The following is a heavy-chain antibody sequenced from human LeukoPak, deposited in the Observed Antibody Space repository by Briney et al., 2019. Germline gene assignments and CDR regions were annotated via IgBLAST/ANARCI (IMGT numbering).Heavy chain of an antibody. J-gene: IGHJ6*03. CDR2: IYYSGST. D-gene: IGHD3-10*01. CDR3: ARGDGAMVRGVHTYYYMDV. V-gene: IGHV4-59*01. CDR1: GGSISSYY. Sequence: SETLSLTCTVSGGSISSYYWSWIRQPPGKGLEWIGYIYYSGSTNYNPSLKSRVTISVDTSKNQFSLKLSSVTAADTAVYYCARGDGAMVRGVHTYYYMDVWGKGTTVTISS.